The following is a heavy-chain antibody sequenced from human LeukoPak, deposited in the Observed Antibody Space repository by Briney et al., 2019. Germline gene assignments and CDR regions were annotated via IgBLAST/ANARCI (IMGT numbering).Heavy chain of an antibody. CDR1: GYTFTGYY. CDR2: INPNSGGT. D-gene: IGHD2-21*02. CDR3: ARGSGTQLSYCGGDCYAFDI. Sequence: ASVTVSCKASGYTFTGYYMHWVRQAPGQGLEWMGWINPNSGGTNYAQKFQGRVTMTRDMSISTAYMELSRLRSDDTAVYYCARGSGTQLSYCGGDCYAFDIWGQGTMVTVSS. V-gene: IGHV1-2*02. J-gene: IGHJ3*02.